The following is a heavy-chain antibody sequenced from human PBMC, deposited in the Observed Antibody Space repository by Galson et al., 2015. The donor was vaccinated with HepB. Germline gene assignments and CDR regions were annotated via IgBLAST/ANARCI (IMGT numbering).Heavy chain of an antibody. CDR2: IYYSGST. D-gene: IGHD2-8*01. CDR3: ARGTNGVCYV. J-gene: IGHJ4*02. V-gene: IGHV4-61*01. CDR1: GGSISSSSYY. Sequence: TLSLTCTVSGGSISSSSYYWSWIRQPPGKGLEWIGYIYYSGSTNYNPSLKSRVTISVDTSKNQFSLKLSSVTAADTAVYYCARGTNGVCYVWGQGTLVTVSS.